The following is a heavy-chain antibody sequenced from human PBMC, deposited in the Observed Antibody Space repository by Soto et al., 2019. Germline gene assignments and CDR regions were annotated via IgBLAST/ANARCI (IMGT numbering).Heavy chain of an antibody. CDR1: GGTFSSYA. Sequence: QVQLVQSGAEVKKPGSSVKVSCKASGGTFSSYAISWVRQAPGQGLEWMGVIIPIFGTANYAQKFQGRVTITADESTSTAYMERSSLRSEDTAVYYCARAGDCSSTSCPYYFDYWGQGTLVTVAS. CDR2: IIPIFGTA. J-gene: IGHJ4*02. CDR3: ARAGDCSSTSCPYYFDY. V-gene: IGHV1-69*01. D-gene: IGHD2-2*01.